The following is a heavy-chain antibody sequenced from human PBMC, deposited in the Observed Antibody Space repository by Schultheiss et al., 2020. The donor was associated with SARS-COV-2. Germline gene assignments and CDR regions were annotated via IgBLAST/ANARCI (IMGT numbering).Heavy chain of an antibody. CDR1: GGSISSSSYY. CDR2: IYYSGST. J-gene: IGHJ6*02. D-gene: IGHD3-22*01. CDR3: ARSTMIVVWGYGMDV. V-gene: IGHV4-30-4*01. Sequence: SETLSLTCTVSGGSISSSSYYWSWIRQPPGKGLEWIGYIYYSGSTYYNPSLKSRVTISVDTSKNQFSLKLSSVTAADTAVYYCARSTMIVVWGYGMDVWGQGTTVTVSS.